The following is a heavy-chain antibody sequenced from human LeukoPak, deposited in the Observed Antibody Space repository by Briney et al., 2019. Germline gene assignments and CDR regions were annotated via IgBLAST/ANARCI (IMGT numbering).Heavy chain of an antibody. Sequence: SETLSLTCTVSGGSISSSSYYWGWIRQPPGKGLEWIGSIYYSGSTYYNPSLKSRVTISVDTSKNQFSLKLSSVTAADTAVYYCARATGGYSYYHFDYWGQGTLVTVSS. J-gene: IGHJ4*02. CDR2: IYYSGST. D-gene: IGHD5-18*01. CDR3: ARATGGYSYYHFDY. CDR1: GGSISSSSYY. V-gene: IGHV4-39*07.